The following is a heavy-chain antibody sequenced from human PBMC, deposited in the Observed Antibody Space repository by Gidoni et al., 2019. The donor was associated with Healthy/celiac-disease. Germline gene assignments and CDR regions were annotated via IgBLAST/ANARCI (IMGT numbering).Heavy chain of an antibody. CDR2: ISDDGSNK. D-gene: IGHD4-17*01. CDR3: ARVEESYGDSLVYYYYGMDV. V-gene: IGHV3-30-3*01. Sequence: QVQLLESGGGVVQPGRSLRLSCAASGFPFRSSSMHWVRQAPGKGLEWVAVISDDGSNKYYADSVKGRFTISRDNSKNTLYLQMNSLRAEDTAVYYCARVEESYGDSLVYYYYGMDVWGQGTTVTVSS. CDR1: GFPFRSSS. J-gene: IGHJ6*02.